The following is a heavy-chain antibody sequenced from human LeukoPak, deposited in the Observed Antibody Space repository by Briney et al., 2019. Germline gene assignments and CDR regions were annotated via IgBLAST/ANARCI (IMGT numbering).Heavy chain of an antibody. V-gene: IGHV1-18*01. CDR2: ISGYSGNT. J-gene: IGHJ4*02. CDR3: ARDYGWELLPYYFDY. Sequence: ASVKVSCKTSGYSFSRKGISWVRQAPGQGPEWMGWISGYSGNTNYAQNLQGRVTITTDTSTSTAYMELRSLRSDDTAVYCCARDYGWELLPYYFDYWGQGTLVTVSS. D-gene: IGHD1-26*01. CDR1: GYSFSRKG.